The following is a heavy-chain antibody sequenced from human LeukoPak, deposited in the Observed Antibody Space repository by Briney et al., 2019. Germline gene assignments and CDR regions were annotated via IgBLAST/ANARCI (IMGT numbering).Heavy chain of an antibody. CDR2: MSPDSGDT. Sequence: ASVKVSCKASGYTFTDYYINWVRQAPGQGLEWMGWMSPDSGDTGYAQKFQGRVTMTRNTSISTAYMELSSLRSEDTAVYYCARAGDQKDGYNDYYYGMDVWGQGTTVTVSS. CDR1: GYTFTDYY. D-gene: IGHD5-24*01. J-gene: IGHJ6*02. V-gene: IGHV1-8*02. CDR3: ARAGDQKDGYNDYYYGMDV.